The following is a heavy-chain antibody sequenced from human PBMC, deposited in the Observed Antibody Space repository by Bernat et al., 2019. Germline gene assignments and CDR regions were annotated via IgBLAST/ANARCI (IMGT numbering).Heavy chain of an antibody. J-gene: IGHJ3*02. CDR1: GGSISSYY. V-gene: IGHV4-59*01. D-gene: IGHD1-1*01. CDR2: IYYSGST. Sequence: QLQLQESGPGLVKPSETLSLTCTVSGGSISSYYWSWIRQPPGKGLEWIGYIYYSGSTNYNPSLKSRVTISVDTSKNQFSLKLSSVTAADTAVYYCAKINIGTQDDAFDIWGQGTMVTVSS. CDR3: AKINIGTQDDAFDI.